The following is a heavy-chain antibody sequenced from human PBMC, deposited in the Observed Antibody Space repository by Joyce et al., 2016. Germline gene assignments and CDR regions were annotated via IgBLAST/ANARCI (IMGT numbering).Heavy chain of an antibody. D-gene: IGHD3-10*02. CDR3: ARAYVDRADNWFDP. Sequence: QVLLQEWGAGLLKPSETLSLTCAVYGGSFSGYSWRWIRQPPGKGLDWIGQINHSGYTKYNPSLKSRVTISVATSKNQFSLKLNAVTIADTAVCYCARAYVDRADNWFDPWGQGTLVTVSS. CDR2: INHSGYT. V-gene: IGHV4-34*01. J-gene: IGHJ5*02. CDR1: GGSFSGYS.